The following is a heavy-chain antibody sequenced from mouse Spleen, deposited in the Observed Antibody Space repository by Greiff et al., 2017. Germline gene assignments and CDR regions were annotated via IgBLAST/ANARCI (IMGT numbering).Heavy chain of an antibody. J-gene: IGHJ1*01. D-gene: IGHD1-1*01. V-gene: IGHV2-2*01. CDR2: IWSGGST. CDR1: GFSLTSYG. Sequence: VKLMESGPSLVQPSQSLSITCTVSGFSLTSYGVHWVRQSPGKGLEWLGVIWSGGSTDYNAAFISRLSISKDNSKSQVFFKMNSLQADDTAIYYCARNSGYGSSYGYFDVWGAGTTVTVSS. CDR3: ARNSGYGSSYGYFDV.